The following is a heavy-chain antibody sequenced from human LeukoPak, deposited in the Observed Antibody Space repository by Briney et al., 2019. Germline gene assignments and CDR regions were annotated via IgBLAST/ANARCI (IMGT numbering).Heavy chain of an antibody. CDR1: GGTFSKYS. Sequence: SVKVSCTASGGTFSKYSISWVRQRPGQGLEWMGGITPLFGTANYAQKFQGRVTMTRDTSTSTVYMELSSLRSEDTAVYYCARVASDSSGYYPDYWGQGTLVTVSS. CDR2: ITPLFGTA. V-gene: IGHV1-69*05. D-gene: IGHD3-22*01. J-gene: IGHJ4*02. CDR3: ARVASDSSGYYPDY.